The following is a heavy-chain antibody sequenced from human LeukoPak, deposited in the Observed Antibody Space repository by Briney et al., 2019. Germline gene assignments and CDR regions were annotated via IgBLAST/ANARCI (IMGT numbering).Heavy chain of an antibody. Sequence: GGSLRLSCAASGFTFSSYSMNWVRQSPGKGLEWVSSISSSSGYIYYADSVKGRFTISRDNAKNSLYLQMNSLRAEDTAVYYCARELISSTSLDYWGQGTLVTVPS. CDR1: GFTFSSYS. D-gene: IGHD2-15*01. CDR3: ARELISSTSLDY. CDR2: ISSSSGYI. V-gene: IGHV3-21*01. J-gene: IGHJ4*02.